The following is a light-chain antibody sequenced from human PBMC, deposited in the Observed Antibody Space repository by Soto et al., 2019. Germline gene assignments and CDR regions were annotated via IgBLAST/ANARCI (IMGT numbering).Light chain of an antibody. CDR1: QSISDT. J-gene: IGKJ1*01. CDR2: GAS. Sequence: EIVMTQSPATLSVSPGGRATLSCRASQSISDTLAWYQQKPGQAPRLLIHGASTRATGFPAWFSGSGSGTEFTLTISSMQSDVFAVYYCQPYNNWPWTFGQGTKVEIK. CDR3: QPYNNWPWT. V-gene: IGKV3-15*01.